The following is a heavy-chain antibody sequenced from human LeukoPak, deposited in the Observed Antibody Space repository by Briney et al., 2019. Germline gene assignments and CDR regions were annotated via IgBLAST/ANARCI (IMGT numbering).Heavy chain of an antibody. CDR1: GGSISSGGYY. V-gene: IGHV4-31*03. CDR3: ARDHRYYYGSGSYYNEQPASGYYHGMDV. D-gene: IGHD3-10*01. J-gene: IGHJ6*02. CDR2: IYYSGST. Sequence: SETLSLTCTVSGGSISSGGYYWSWIRQHPGKGLEWIGYIYYSGSTYYNPSLKSRVTISVDTSKNQFSLKLSSVTAADTAVYYCARDHRYYYGSGSYYNEQPASGYYHGMDVWGQGTTVTVSS.